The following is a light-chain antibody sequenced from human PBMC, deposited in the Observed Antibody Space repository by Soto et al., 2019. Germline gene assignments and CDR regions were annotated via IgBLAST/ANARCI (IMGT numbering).Light chain of an antibody. CDR1: QSVSSSF. J-gene: IGKJ1*01. CDR2: GAS. CDR3: HQYGSSPAT. Sequence: ENVLTQSTGTLSLSTGERATLSCRASQSVSSSFLAWYQQQPGQAPRLLIYGASSRATGIPDRFSGSGSGTDFTLTISSLEPEDFAVYYCHQYGSSPATFGQGTKVDIK. V-gene: IGKV3-20*01.